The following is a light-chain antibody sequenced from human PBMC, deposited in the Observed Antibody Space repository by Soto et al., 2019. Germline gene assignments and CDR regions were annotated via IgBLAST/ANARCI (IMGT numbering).Light chain of an antibody. CDR3: QQYNNWPQT. CDR2: GAS. CDR1: QSVSSN. V-gene: IGKV3-15*01. Sequence: EIVMTQSPATLSVSPGERATLSCRASQSVSSNLAWYQQKPGQAPRLLIYGASTRATSIPARFSGSGSGTEFPLNIRHLQAEDFAVYYCQQYNNWPQTFGQGTKLEIK. J-gene: IGKJ2*01.